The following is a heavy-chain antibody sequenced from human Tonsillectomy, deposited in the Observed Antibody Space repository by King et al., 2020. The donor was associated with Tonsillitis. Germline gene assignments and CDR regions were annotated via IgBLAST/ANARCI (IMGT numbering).Heavy chain of an antibody. CDR1: RYTFTSSW. CDR2: IYPDDSDT. Sequence: VQLVQSGAEVKKPGESLKISCKGSRYTFTSSWIGWVRQMPGKGLELMGIIYPDDSDTRFSPSFQGQVTISADKSIRTVYLQWSSLKASDTAMYYCAIGGEHCSGGSCSAEYYFDYWGQGTLVTVSS. V-gene: IGHV5-51*03. J-gene: IGHJ4*02. D-gene: IGHD2-15*01. CDR3: AIGGEHCSGGSCSAEYYFDY.